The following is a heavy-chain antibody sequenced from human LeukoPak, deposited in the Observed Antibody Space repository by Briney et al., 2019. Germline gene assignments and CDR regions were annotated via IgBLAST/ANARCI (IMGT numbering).Heavy chain of an antibody. CDR1: GDSISSYY. CDR2: MYNNGRG. D-gene: IGHD3-22*01. CDR3: ARDMELYYDRSGYKGMDV. J-gene: IGHJ6*02. Sequence: MASETLSLTCTGFGDSISSYYWSWIRQPAGKGLEWIGRMYNNGRGNYDPSLKSGGTMSSETSKTQLSLKLSSVTAAATAVYFCARDMELYYDRSGYKGMDVWGQGTTVTVSS. V-gene: IGHV4-4*07.